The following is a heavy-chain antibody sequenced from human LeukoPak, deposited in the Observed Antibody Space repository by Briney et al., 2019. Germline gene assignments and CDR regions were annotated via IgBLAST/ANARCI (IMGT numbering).Heavy chain of an antibody. Sequence: GGSLRLSCVASGFTFSTYTTNWVVQPPEEGLEWFSSITASSSYIFYADSLKGRFTNSRDNAKNSLHLQMKSLRAEDTAVYYCAREAGSGSYYTGVIDYWGLGTLVTVSS. CDR1: GFTFSTYT. D-gene: IGHD3-10*01. V-gene: IGHV3-21*01. J-gene: IGHJ4*02. CDR2: ITASSSYI. CDR3: AREAGSGSYYTGVIDY.